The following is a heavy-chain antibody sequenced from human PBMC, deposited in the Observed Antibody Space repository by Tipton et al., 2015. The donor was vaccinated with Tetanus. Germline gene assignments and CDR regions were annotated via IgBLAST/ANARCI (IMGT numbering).Heavy chain of an antibody. CDR1: GGSISDKKYY. D-gene: IGHD2/OR15-2a*01. J-gene: IGHJ5*02. CDR3: ARHLYGYWFDP. Sequence: LSCTVSGGSISDKKYYWGWIRQAPGKGLEWIASIYFKGDTYYSPSLKSRLTIDVDTSQNRFSLKLTSVSIADTAVYYCARHLYGYWFDPWGPGTLVTVSS. V-gene: IGHV4-39*01. CDR2: IYFKGDT.